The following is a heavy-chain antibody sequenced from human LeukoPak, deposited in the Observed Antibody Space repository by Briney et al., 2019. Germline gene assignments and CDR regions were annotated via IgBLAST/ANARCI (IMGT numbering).Heavy chain of an antibody. Sequence: GGSLRLSCAASGFPFSTYGMSWVRQAPGKGLEWVSLISGDGVSTFYADSVKGRFSISRDNSKNSLYLEMNSLRTEDAAMYYCAKESGKFDYWGQGTLVAVSS. CDR1: GFPFSTYG. CDR3: AKESGKFDY. J-gene: IGHJ4*02. CDR2: ISGDGVST. V-gene: IGHV3-43*02.